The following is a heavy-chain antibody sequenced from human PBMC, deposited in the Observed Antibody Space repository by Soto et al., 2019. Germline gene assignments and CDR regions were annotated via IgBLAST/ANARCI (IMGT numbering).Heavy chain of an antibody. J-gene: IGHJ5*02. Sequence: WKTLSLTCTVSGGSISSYYWSWIRQPPGKGLEWIGYIYYSGSTNYNPSLKSRVTISVDTSKNQFSLKLSSVTAADTAVYYCAREERLNWFDPWGQGTLVTSPQ. CDR3: AREERLNWFDP. CDR1: GGSISSYY. CDR2: IYYSGST. D-gene: IGHD1-26*01. V-gene: IGHV4-59*01.